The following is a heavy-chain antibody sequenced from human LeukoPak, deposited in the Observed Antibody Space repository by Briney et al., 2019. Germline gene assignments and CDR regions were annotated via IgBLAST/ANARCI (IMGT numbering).Heavy chain of an antibody. CDR2: MNPNSGNT. J-gene: IGHJ3*02. CDR1: GYTFTSYD. D-gene: IGHD4-17*01. V-gene: IGHV1-8*01. CDR3: ARVWTTVTTYDAFDI. Sequence: ASVKVSCKASGYTFTSYDINWVRQATGQGLEWMGWMNPNSGNTGYAQRFQGRVTMTRNTSISTAYMELSSLRSEDTAVYYCARVWTTVTTYDAFDIWGQGTMVTVSS.